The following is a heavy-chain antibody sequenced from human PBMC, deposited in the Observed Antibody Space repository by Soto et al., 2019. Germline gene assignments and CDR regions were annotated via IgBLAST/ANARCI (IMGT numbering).Heavy chain of an antibody. CDR3: ARDGHYDYIWGSYRPSYYYYYYMDV. Sequence: GGSLRLSCAASGFTFSSYAMHWVRQAPGKGLEYVSAISSNGDSTYYANSVKGRFTISRDNSKNTLYLQMGSLRAEDMAVYYCARDGHYDYIWGSYRPSYYYYYYMDVWGKGTTVTVSS. D-gene: IGHD3-16*02. CDR2: ISSNGDST. V-gene: IGHV3-64*01. J-gene: IGHJ6*03. CDR1: GFTFSSYA.